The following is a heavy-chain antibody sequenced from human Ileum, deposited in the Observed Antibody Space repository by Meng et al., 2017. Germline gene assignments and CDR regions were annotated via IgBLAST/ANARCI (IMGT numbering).Heavy chain of an antibody. D-gene: IGHD3-16*01. CDR1: GFSFTNYW. J-gene: IGHJ5*02. CDR3: ADGRNYHSGSHP. V-gene: IGHV3-7*01. CDR2: IKPDGSEI. Sequence: GESLKISCAASGFSFTNYWMSWVRQAPGKGLEGVANIKPDGSEIYYVDSVKGRFTISRDNAKNSLYLQMNSLRAEDTAVYFCADGRNYHSGSHPWGQGTLVTVSS.